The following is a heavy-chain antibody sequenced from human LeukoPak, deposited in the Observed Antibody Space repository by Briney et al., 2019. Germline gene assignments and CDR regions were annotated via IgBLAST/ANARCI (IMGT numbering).Heavy chain of an antibody. V-gene: IGHV3-23*01. J-gene: IGHJ4*02. D-gene: IGHD3-16*01. Sequence: PGGSLRLSCAASGFTLSSYAMSWVRQAPGKGLGWVSAISSSGGDTYYADSVKGRFTMSRDMAKDTLYLQMNSLRAEDTAVYYCAKDLKAVLFAYFDYWGQGTLVTVSS. CDR1: GFTLSSYA. CDR2: ISSSGGDT. CDR3: AKDLKAVLFAYFDY.